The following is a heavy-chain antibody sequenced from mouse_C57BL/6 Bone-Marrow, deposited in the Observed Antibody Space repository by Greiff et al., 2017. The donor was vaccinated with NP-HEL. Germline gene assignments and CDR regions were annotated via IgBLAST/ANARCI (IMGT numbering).Heavy chain of an antibody. J-gene: IGHJ1*03. V-gene: IGHV1-26*01. Sequence: VQLQQSGPELVKPGASVKISCKASGYTFTDYYMNWVKQSHGKSLEWIGDINPNNGGTSYNQKFKGKATLTVDKSSSTAYRELRSLTSEDSAVYYCAKHGSWYFDVWGTGTTVTVSS. CDR2: INPNNGGT. CDR3: AKHGSWYFDV. CDR1: GYTFTDYY.